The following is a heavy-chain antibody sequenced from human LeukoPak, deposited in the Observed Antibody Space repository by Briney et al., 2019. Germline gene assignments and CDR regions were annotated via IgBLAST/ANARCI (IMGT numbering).Heavy chain of an antibody. J-gene: IGHJ4*02. D-gene: IGHD2-15*01. CDR1: GFTFSSYA. CDR3: AISEVDWVVEFLGEDY. Sequence: GGSLRLSCAASGFTFSSYAMHWVRQAPGKGLEWVAVISYDGSNKYYADSVKGRFTISRDNSKNTLYLQMNSLRAEDTAVYYCAISEVDWVVEFLGEDYWGQGTLVTVSS. V-gene: IGHV3-30*14. CDR2: ISYDGSNK.